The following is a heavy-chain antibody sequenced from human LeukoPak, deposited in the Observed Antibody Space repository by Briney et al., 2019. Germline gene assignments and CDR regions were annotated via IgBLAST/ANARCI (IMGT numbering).Heavy chain of an antibody. CDR1: GFTFSSYA. Sequence: QPGGSLRLSCAASGFTFSSYAMRWARQAPGKGLEWVSAISGSGGSTYYADSVKGRFTISRDNPKNTLYLKMNSLRAEDTAVYFCARAYGAGSRPFPFDYWGQGTLVTVSS. CDR3: ARAYGAGSRPFPFDY. D-gene: IGHD3-10*01. V-gene: IGHV3-23*01. CDR2: ISGSGGST. J-gene: IGHJ4*02.